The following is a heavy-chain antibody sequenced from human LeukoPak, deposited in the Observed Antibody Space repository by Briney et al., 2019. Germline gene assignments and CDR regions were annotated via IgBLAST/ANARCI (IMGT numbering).Heavy chain of an antibody. J-gene: IGHJ4*02. CDR3: ARVPDGMTTYYFDY. V-gene: IGHV3-7*01. CDR2: IKQDGSEK. D-gene: IGHD4-11*01. CDR1: GFTFSSYW. Sequence: PGGSLRLSCAASGFTFSSYWMSWVRQAPGKGLEWVANIKQDGSEKYYVDSVKGRFTISRDNAKNSLYLQMNSLRAEDTAVYYCARVPDGMTTYYFDYWGQGTLVTVSS.